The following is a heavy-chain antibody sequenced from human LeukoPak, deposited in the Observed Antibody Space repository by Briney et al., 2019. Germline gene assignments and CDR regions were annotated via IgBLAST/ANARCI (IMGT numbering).Heavy chain of an antibody. J-gene: IGHJ4*02. CDR3: ATGYCTTVNCRTDY. CDR2: INGGGDST. V-gene: IGHV3-23*01. Sequence: GGSLRLSCAASGFTFNSYTMNWVRQAPGKGLDWVSGINGGGDSTYYAESVKGRFTVSRDNSKNTVYLQMNSLSAEDTAVYYCATGYCTTVNCRTDYWGQGTLVTVSS. D-gene: IGHD2-8*01. CDR1: GFTFNSYT.